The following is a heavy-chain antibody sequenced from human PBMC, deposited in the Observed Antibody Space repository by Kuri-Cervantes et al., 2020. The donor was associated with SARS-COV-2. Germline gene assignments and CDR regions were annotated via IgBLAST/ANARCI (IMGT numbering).Heavy chain of an antibody. D-gene: IGHD3-3*01. CDR3: ARELGDEGYYDFWSGTKYYYYYMDV. Sequence: ETLSLTCEVSGFLFSASAIHWVRQGSGKGLEWVGRVRGKANNYATAYAASVKGRFTISRDDSKNMAYLQMNSLKTEDTAVYYCARELGDEGYYDFWSGTKYYYYYMDVWGKGTTVTVSS. J-gene: IGHJ6*03. CDR2: VRGKANNYAT. CDR1: GFLFSASA. V-gene: IGHV3-73*01.